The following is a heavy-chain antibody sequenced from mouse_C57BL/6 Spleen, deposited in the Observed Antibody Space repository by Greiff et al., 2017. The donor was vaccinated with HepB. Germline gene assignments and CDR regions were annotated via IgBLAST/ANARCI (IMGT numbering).Heavy chain of an antibody. CDR3: ARRGWLPYYYAMDY. J-gene: IGHJ4*01. V-gene: IGHV1-39*01. Sequence: VQLKQSGPELVKPGASVKISCKASGYSFTDYNMNWVKQSNGKSLEWIGVINPNYGTTSYNQKFKGKATLTVDQSSSTAYMQLNSLTSEDSAVYYCARRGWLPYYYAMDYWGQGTSVTVSS. CDR1: GYSFTDYN. D-gene: IGHD2-3*01. CDR2: INPNYGTT.